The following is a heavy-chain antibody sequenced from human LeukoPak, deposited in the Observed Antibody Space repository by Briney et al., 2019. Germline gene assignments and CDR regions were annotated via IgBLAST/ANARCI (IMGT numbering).Heavy chain of an antibody. CDR1: GFTFEDFT. CDR3: SKGDDRYGFDY. Sequence: GGSLRLSCAASGFTFEDFTMHWVRQAPGKALEWVSLITWDGQNIEYQDSVKGRFTISGDNSENSLYLQMKSLKTEDTALYFCSKGDDRYGFDYWGQGTLVTVSS. V-gene: IGHV3-43*01. CDR2: ITWDGQNI. J-gene: IGHJ4*02. D-gene: IGHD5-18*01.